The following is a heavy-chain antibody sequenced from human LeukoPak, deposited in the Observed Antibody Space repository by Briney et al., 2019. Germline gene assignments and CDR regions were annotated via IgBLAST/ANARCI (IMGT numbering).Heavy chain of an antibody. CDR3: ARVTMVRGVPYYGMDV. V-gene: IGHV4-34*01. CDR1: GGSFSGYY. J-gene: IGHJ6*02. D-gene: IGHD3-10*01. Sequence: SETLSLTCAVYGGSFSGYYWSWIRQPPGKGLEWIGEINHSGSTNYNPSLKSRVTISVDTSKNQFSLKLSSVTAADTAVYYCARVTMVRGVPYYGMDVRGQGTTVTVSS. CDR2: INHSGST.